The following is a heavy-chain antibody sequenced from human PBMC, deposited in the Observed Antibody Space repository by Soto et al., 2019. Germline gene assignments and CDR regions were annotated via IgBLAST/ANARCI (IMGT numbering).Heavy chain of an antibody. CDR2: IIPIFGTA. CDR1: GGTFSSYA. J-gene: IGHJ5*02. Sequence: QVQLVQSGAEVKKPGSSVKVSCKASGGTFSSYAISWVRQAPGQGLEWMGGIIPIFGTANYAQKFQGRVTITADESTITAAMELSSLRSEDTAVYYCARGGIGQLEPRVPPNWFDPWGQGTLVTVSS. D-gene: IGHD1-1*01. CDR3: ARGGIGQLEPRVPPNWFDP. V-gene: IGHV1-69*01.